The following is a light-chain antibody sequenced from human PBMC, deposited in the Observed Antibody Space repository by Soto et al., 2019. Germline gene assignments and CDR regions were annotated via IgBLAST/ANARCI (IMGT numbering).Light chain of an antibody. CDR3: GTWDSGLTAVV. V-gene: IGLV1-51*01. CDR2: DNS. CDR1: SSNIGIYY. J-gene: IGLJ2*01. Sequence: QAVVTQPPSVSAAPGQKVTISCSGSSSNIGIYYVSWYQALPGTAPRLLIYDNSHRPSGIPDRFSGSKSGTSATLDITGLQTADEADYYSGTWDSGLTAVVFGGGTKLTVL.